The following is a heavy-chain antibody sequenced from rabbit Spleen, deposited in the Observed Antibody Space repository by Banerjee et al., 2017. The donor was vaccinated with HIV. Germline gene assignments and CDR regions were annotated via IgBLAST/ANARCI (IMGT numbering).Heavy chain of an antibody. CDR1: GFTISSSYY. CDR2: IYAGSGSA. D-gene: IGHD8-1*01. J-gene: IGHJ6*01. CDR3: ARDTGSSFSSYGMDL. V-gene: IGHV1S45*01. Sequence: QEQLVESGGGLAQPEGSLTLTCKASGFTISSSYYMCWVRQAQGKGLEWIGCIYAGSGSAYYASWAKGRFTISKTSSTTVTLQMTSLTAADTATYFCARDTGSSFSSYGMDLWGPGPWSPS.